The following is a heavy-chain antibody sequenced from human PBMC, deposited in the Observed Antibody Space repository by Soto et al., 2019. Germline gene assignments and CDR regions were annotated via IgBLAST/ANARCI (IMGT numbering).Heavy chain of an antibody. CDR3: AKDYPTVNSYYYGMDV. CDR1: GFTFSSYG. J-gene: IGHJ6*02. Sequence: PVGSLRLSCAASGFTFSSYGMHWVRQAPGKGLEWVAVISYDGSNKYYADSVKGRFTISRDNSKNTLYLQMNSLRAEDTAVYYCAKDYPTVNSYYYGMDVWGQGTTVTVSS. D-gene: IGHD4-4*01. CDR2: ISYDGSNK. V-gene: IGHV3-30*18.